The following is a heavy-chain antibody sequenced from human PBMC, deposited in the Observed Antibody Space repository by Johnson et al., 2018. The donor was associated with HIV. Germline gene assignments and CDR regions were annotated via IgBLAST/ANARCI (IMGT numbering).Heavy chain of an antibody. V-gene: IGHV3-30*04. Sequence: QMLLVESGGGLVQPGRSLRLSCAASGFTFSSYAMHWVRQAPGKVLEWVAVISYDGSNKYYEDSVRGRFTISRDNSKNTLYLQMNSLRAEDTAVYFCARDQGYNGFEPDAFDIWGRGTMVTVSS. CDR2: ISYDGSNK. D-gene: IGHD5-12*01. CDR1: GFTFSSYA. J-gene: IGHJ3*02. CDR3: ARDQGYNGFEPDAFDI.